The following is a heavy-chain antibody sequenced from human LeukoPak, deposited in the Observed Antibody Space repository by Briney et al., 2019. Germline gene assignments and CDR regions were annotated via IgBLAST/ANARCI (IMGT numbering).Heavy chain of an antibody. J-gene: IGHJ4*02. V-gene: IGHV3-23*01. CDR1: GFSVNSIC. CDR2: LSADGERA. Sequence: GGSLRLSCAASGFSVNSICMSWVRQAPGKGLEWVSDLSADGERAYYADSVKGRLSVSRDNSKNTLYLQMSSLRVKYAAVYYCAKEGGRYQSSPFDYWGQGTLVTVSS. CDR3: AKEGGRYQSSPFDY. D-gene: IGHD3-16*02.